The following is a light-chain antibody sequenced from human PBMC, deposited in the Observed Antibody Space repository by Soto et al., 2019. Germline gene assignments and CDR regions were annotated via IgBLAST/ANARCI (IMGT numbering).Light chain of an antibody. V-gene: IGKV3-20*01. CDR3: HQYGSSPQA. CDR1: QSVTRSF. J-gene: IGKJ3*01. CDR2: GAS. Sequence: EIVLTQSPGTLSLSPGERVTLSCRASQSVTRSFLAWYQQKPGQAPRLLINGASSRATGIPDRFSGSGSGTDFTLTISRLEPEDFAVYYCHQYGSSPQAFGPGTKVYIK.